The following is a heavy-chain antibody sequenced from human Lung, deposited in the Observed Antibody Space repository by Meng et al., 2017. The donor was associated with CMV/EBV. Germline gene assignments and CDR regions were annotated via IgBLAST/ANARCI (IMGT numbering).Heavy chain of an antibody. CDR3: AKDSSHGSGTIY. CDR2: IRYDGSNK. Sequence: SCAASGFTFSSYGMHWVRQAPGKGLEWVAFIRYDGSNKYYADSVKGRFTISRDNSKNTLYLQMNSLRAEDTAVYYCAKDSSHGSGTIYLGQGTLVTVSS. CDR1: GFTFSSYG. J-gene: IGHJ4*02. D-gene: IGHD3-10*01. V-gene: IGHV3-30*02.